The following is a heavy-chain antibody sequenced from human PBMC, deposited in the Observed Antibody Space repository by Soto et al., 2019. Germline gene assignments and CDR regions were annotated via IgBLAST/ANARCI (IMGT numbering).Heavy chain of an antibody. D-gene: IGHD6-19*01. Sequence: EVQLVQSGAEVKKPGASLRISCEGSGYTFTNYWISWVRQMPGKGLEWLGRVDPSDSYANYSPSSEGHVTISADKSIRTAYLQWRSLKASDTAMYYCARHSEITSGWSGSFDSWGQGTLVTVSS. J-gene: IGHJ4*02. CDR1: GYTFTNYW. V-gene: IGHV5-10-1*03. CDR2: VDPSDSYA. CDR3: ARHSEITSGWSGSFDS.